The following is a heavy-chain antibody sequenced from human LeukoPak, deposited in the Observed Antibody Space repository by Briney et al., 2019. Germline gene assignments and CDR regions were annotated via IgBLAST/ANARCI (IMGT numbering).Heavy chain of an antibody. CDR2: ILDSGYST. D-gene: IGHD3-16*01. V-gene: IGHV3-23*01. J-gene: IGHJ6*03. CDR3: AKLGGHPLHNYYVGV. CDR1: GFTFSSYA. Sequence: GGSLRLSCAASGFTFSSYAMSWVRQAPGKGLEWGSGILDSGYSTYYANSVNGRFTISRDNSNNTLYLQMNSLRAEDTAVYYCAKLGGHPLHNYYVGVWGKGTTVAVSS.